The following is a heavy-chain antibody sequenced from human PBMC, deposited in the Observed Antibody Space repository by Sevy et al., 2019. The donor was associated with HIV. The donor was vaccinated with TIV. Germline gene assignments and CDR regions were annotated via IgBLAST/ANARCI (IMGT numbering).Heavy chain of an antibody. J-gene: IGHJ6*02. V-gene: IGHV4-38-2*02. CDR2: IYHSGNT. CDR1: GYSITSGYY. CDR3: ARDVGDNYFYYGMDV. Sequence: SETLSLTCAVSGYSITSGYYWGWIRQPPGKGLEWIGSIYHSGNTYYNSSLKSQVTISVDTSKNQFSLKLTSVTAADTAVYYCARDVGDNYFYYGMDVWGQGITVTVSS.